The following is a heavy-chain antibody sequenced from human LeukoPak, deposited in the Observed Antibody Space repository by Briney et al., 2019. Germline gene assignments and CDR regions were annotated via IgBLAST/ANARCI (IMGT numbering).Heavy chain of an antibody. CDR1: GGSISSGSYY. CDR3: ARATSYRSTMIVVVSKHGAFDI. J-gene: IGHJ3*02. D-gene: IGHD3-22*01. V-gene: IGHV4-61*02. Sequence: KASETLSLTCTVSGGSISSGSYYWSWIRQPAGKGLEWIGRIYTSGSTNYNPSLKSRVTISVDTSKNQFSLKLSSVTAADTAVYYCARATSYRSTMIVVVSKHGAFDIWGQGTMVTVSS. CDR2: IYTSGST.